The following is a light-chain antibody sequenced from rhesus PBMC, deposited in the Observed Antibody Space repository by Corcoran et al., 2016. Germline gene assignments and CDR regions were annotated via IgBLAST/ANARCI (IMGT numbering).Light chain of an antibody. CDR3: YQHSSGYS. V-gene: IGKV3-10*01. Sequence: QVILTQSPATLSLSPGERATLSCRASQSVSSYLAWYQQKPGQAPRLLIYGASNRATGFPDRFSGSGSGTDFTLTISSLEPEDVGVYHCYQHSSGYSFGQGTKVEIK. CDR1: QSVSSY. CDR2: GAS. J-gene: IGKJ2*01.